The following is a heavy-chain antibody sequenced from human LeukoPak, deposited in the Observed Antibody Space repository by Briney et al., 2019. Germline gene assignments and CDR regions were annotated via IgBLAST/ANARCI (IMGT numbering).Heavy chain of an antibody. CDR1: GFTFSSYA. Sequence: GGSLRLSCAASGFTFSSYAMSWIRQAPGKGLEWVSYISSSGSTIYYADSVKGRFTISRDNAKNSLYLQMNSLRAEDTAVYYCARAPYDSSGYYHYYYYGMDVWGQGTTVTVSS. V-gene: IGHV3-11*01. D-gene: IGHD3-22*01. CDR2: ISSSGSTI. CDR3: ARAPYDSSGYYHYYYYGMDV. J-gene: IGHJ6*02.